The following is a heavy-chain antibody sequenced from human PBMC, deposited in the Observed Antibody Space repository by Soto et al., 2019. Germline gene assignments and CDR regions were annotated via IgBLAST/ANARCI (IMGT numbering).Heavy chain of an antibody. V-gene: IGHV3-9*01. CDR3: VKDISGRGSYYHYHGMDV. D-gene: IGHD3-16*01. Sequence: EVQLVESGGGLAQPGRSLRLTCAASGFTFDDYSMHWVRKAPGKGLEWVSGISWNAGDMRYVDFVKARFTISRDNARNSLYLQMNSLRSEDTALYYCVKDISGRGSYYHYHGMDVWGQGTTVTVSS. CDR1: GFTFDDYS. CDR2: ISWNAGDM. J-gene: IGHJ6*02.